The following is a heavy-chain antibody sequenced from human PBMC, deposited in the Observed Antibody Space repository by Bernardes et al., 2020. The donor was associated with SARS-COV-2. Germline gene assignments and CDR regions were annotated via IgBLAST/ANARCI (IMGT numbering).Heavy chain of an antibody. CDR3: ARDFHYYYYYGMDV. CDR1: GFTFGTYW. CDR2: VNGDGRTT. Sequence: GGSLRLSCAASGFTFGTYWMHWVRQVPGKGLVWVSRVNGDGRTTNYADSVEGRFTISRDNAKNSLYLQMNSLRAEDTAVYYCARDFHYYYYYGMDVWGQGTTVTVSS. V-gene: IGHV3-74*01. J-gene: IGHJ6*02.